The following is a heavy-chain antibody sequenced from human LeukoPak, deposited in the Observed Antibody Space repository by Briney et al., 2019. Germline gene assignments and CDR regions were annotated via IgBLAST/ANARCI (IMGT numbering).Heavy chain of an antibody. CDR3: ARGDYDYVWGGYDWFDP. V-gene: IGHV1-8*01. CDR1: GYTFTSYD. CDR2: MNPNSGNT. J-gene: IGHJ5*02. Sequence: ASVKVSCKASGYTFTSYDINWVRQATGQGLEWLGWMNPNSGNTGYAQKFQGRVTMTRDTSISTAYMELSRLRSDDTAVYYCARGDYDYVWGGYDWFDPWGQGTLVTVSS. D-gene: IGHD3-16*01.